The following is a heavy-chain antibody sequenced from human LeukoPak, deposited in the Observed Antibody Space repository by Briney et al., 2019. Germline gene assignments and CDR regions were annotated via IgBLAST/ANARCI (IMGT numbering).Heavy chain of an antibody. D-gene: IGHD6-13*01. V-gene: IGHV1-18*04. J-gene: IGHJ4*02. Sequence: ASVKVSCKASGGTLSSHPISWVRQAPGQGLEWMGWISAYNGNTNYAQKLQGRVTMTTDTSTSTAYMELRSLRSDDTAVYYCARDSSWYTPGIDYWGQGTLVTVSS. CDR3: ARDSSWYTPGIDY. CDR1: GGTLSSHP. CDR2: ISAYNGNT.